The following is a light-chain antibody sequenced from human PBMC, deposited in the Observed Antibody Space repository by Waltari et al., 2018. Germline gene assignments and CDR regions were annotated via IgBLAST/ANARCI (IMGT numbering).Light chain of an antibody. Sequence: QTVVTQVPSLSVSPGGQVTLTCALGPVSLSSTSYASWYQQSPGQTPRTLVYKANIRSSGVPDRFSGSVLGNKAVLIITGAQAEDESTYYCLLYMGSGIWVFGGGTKLTVL. CDR2: KAN. V-gene: IGLV8-61*01. CDR1: PVSLSSTSY. J-gene: IGLJ3*02. CDR3: LLYMGSGIWV.